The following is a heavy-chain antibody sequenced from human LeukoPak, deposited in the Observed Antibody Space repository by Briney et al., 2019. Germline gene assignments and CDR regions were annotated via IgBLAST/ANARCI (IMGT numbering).Heavy chain of an antibody. CDR3: ARAPPFGVFGVVPADT. Sequence: SQTLSLTCTVPGGSISWGRYSWSRIRRPAGKGLERLGLFTNRGSTNYHPTLKSRVPLSVDTSQNQSSLKLSSVTPADTAVYHCARAPPFGVFGVVPADTWGQGTLVTVSS. D-gene: IGHD3-3*01. J-gene: IGHJ5*02. CDR1: GGSISWGRYS. V-gene: IGHV4-61*02. CDR2: FTNRGST.